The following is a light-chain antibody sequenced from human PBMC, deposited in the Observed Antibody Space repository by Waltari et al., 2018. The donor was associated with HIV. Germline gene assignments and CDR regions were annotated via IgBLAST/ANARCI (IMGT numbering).Light chain of an antibody. J-gene: IGKJ4*01. Sequence: EIVLTQSPGTLSLSPGERATLSCRASQSVSSSYLAWYQQKRSQAPRLLIYGASSRATDIPDRFSGSGSGTDFTLTISRLEPEDFAVYYCQQYGSSLVTFGGGTKVEIK. CDR1: QSVSSSY. CDR2: GAS. V-gene: IGKV3-20*01. CDR3: QQYGSSLVT.